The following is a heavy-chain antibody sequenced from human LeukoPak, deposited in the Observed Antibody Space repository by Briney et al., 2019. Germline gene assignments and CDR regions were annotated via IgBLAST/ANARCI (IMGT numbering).Heavy chain of an antibody. D-gene: IGHD5-18*01. CDR3: AHSDTAMADY. CDR2: ISYDGSNK. V-gene: IGHV3-30*03. J-gene: IGHJ4*02. Sequence: GGSLRLSCAAAGFTFSGYGMHWVRQAPAKGLEWVAVISYDGSNKYYADSVKGRFTISRDNSKNTLYLQLNSVRAEDTAVYYCAHSDTAMADYWGQGTLVIVTS. CDR1: GFTFSGYG.